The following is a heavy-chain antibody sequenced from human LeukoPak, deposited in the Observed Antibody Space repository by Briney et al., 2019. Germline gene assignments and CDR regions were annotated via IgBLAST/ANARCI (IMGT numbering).Heavy chain of an antibody. D-gene: IGHD2-2*01. J-gene: IGHJ6*03. CDR3: ARVPPGKYCSSTSCYADRYYYYYYMDV. CDR1: GFTLSIYW. CDR2: INPDGSIA. V-gene: IGHV3-74*01. Sequence: GGSLRLSCVGSGFTLSIYWMYWIRQSPGKGLLWVARINPDGSIADYTDSVKGRFTISRDNVKNTLYLQMNSLRAEDTAVYYCARVPPGKYCSSTSCYADRYYYYYYMDVWGKGTTVTVSS.